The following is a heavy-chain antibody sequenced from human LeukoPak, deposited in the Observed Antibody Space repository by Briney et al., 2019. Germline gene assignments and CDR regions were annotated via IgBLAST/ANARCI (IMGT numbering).Heavy chain of an antibody. V-gene: IGHV3-9*03. J-gene: IGHJ3*02. CDR3: AKGDSTLAFDI. CDR1: GFTFDDYA. D-gene: IGHD3-22*01. CDR2: ISWNSGSI. Sequence: GGSLRLSCAASGFTFDDYAMHWVRHATGKGLEWVSGISWNSGSIGYADSVKGRFTISRDNAKNSLYLQMNSLRAEDMVLYYCAKGDSTLAFDIWGQGTMVTDSS.